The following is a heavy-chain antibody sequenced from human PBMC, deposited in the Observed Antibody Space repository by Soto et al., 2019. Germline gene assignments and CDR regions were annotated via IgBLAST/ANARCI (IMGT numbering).Heavy chain of an antibody. V-gene: IGHV4-59*01. CDR1: GASISSYF. D-gene: IGHD5-18*01. Sequence: QVKLQEAGPGLVRSSETLSLTCTVSGASISSYFWSWIRQPPGKGLEWVAYVSYSGSPHYNPSLQCGVTVSVDTSKSQFSLEVTSLTAADTALYYCARGGPVQLWAFDYWGQGSLVTVSS. J-gene: IGHJ4*02. CDR2: VSYSGSP. CDR3: ARGGPVQLWAFDY.